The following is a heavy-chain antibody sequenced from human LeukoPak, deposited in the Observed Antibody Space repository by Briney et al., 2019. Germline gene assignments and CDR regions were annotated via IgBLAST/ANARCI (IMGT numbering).Heavy chain of an antibody. CDR1: GLTFSNAW. Sequence: GGSLRLSCAASGLTFSNAWMSWVRQAPGKGLEWVGRIKRKSDGGTTDYAAPVKGRFTISRDNSKNTLYLQMNSLRAEDTAVYYCAKDLTGWFGENDYFDYWGQGTLVTVSS. J-gene: IGHJ4*02. CDR3: AKDLTGWFGENDYFDY. CDR2: IKRKSDGGTT. D-gene: IGHD3-10*01. V-gene: IGHV3-15*01.